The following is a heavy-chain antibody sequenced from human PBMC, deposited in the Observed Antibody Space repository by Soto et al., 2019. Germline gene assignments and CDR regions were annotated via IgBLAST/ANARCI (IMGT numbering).Heavy chain of an antibody. V-gene: IGHV4-59*01. CDR1: GGSISSYD. J-gene: IGHJ5*02. CDR3: ARAWVRGVPPYNWFDP. CDR2: IYYSGST. Sequence: SETLSVTCTVSGGSISSYDWSWIRQPPGKGLEWIGYIYYSGSTNYNPSLKSRVTISVDTSKNQFSLKLSSVTAADTAVYYCARAWVRGVPPYNWFDPWGQGTLVTVSS. D-gene: IGHD3-10*01.